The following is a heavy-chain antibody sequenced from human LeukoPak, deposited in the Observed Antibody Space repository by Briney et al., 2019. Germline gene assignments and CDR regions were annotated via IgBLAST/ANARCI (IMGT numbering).Heavy chain of an antibody. V-gene: IGHV3-23*01. CDR2: ISGHGGAT. Sequence: GGSLRLSCVASGFIFKDFAMTWVRQAPGKGLEWVSAISGHGGATQYAESVRGRFSISRDNSKKTLFLQMDNLRAEDTGVYFCAKDPRWELLLGDYLEHWGQGTVVTVSS. J-gene: IGHJ1*01. CDR3: AKDPRWELLLGDYLEH. D-gene: IGHD2-15*01. CDR1: GFIFKDFA.